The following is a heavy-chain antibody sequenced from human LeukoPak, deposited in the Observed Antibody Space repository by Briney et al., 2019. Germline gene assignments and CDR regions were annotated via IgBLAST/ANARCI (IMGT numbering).Heavy chain of an antibody. Sequence: GESLKISCKGSGYSFTSYWIGWVRQMPGKGLEWMGIIYPGDSDTRYSPSFQGQVTISADKSISTAYLQWSSLKASDTAMYYCARHRHPYDSSGCRNTLFDYWGQGTLVTVSS. CDR3: ARHRHPYDSSGCRNTLFDY. J-gene: IGHJ4*02. CDR1: GYSFTSYW. V-gene: IGHV5-51*01. D-gene: IGHD3-22*01. CDR2: IYPGDSDT.